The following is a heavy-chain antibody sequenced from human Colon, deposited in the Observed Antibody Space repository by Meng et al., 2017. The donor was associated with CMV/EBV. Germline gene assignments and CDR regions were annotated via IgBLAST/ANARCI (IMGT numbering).Heavy chain of an antibody. J-gene: IGHJ2*01. CDR1: FRFNLYR. Sequence: FRFNLYRMFSVRPAPGTGLEWVSGISGRRDYIFSADSLQGRSAISRDNAQNSLFLHLSSLRAEDPAVYYCARALYASLPGYSRYFDLWGRGTLVTVSS. CDR3: ARALYASLPGYSRYFDL. CDR2: ISGRRDYI. V-gene: IGHV3-21*06. D-gene: IGHD2-21*01.